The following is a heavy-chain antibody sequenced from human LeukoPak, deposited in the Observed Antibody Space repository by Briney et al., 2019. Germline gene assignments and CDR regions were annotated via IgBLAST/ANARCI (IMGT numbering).Heavy chain of an antibody. V-gene: IGHV1-46*01. CDR3: AREFGYSYGSLTKGDY. CDR1: GYTFTSYY. CDR2: INPSGGST. D-gene: IGHD5-18*01. J-gene: IGHJ4*02. Sequence: ASVKVSCKASGYTFTSYYMHWVRQAPGQGLEWMGIINPSGGSTSYAQKFRGRVTMTRDTSTSTVYMELSSLRSEDTAVYYCAREFGYSYGSLTKGDYWGQGTLVTVSS.